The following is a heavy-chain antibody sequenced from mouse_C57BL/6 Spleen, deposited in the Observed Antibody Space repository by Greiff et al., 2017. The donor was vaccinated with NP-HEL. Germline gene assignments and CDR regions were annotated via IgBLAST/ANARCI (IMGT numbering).Heavy chain of an antibody. V-gene: IGHV5-4*03. D-gene: IGHD4-1*01. Sequence: EVKLMESGGGLVKPGGSLKLSCAASGFTFSSYAMSWVRQTPEKRLEWVATISDGGSYTYYPANVKGRFTISRDNAKNNLYLQMSHLKSEDTAMYYCARVRELGQFDYWGQGTTLTVSS. CDR3: ARVRELGQFDY. CDR2: ISDGGSYT. CDR1: GFTFSSYA. J-gene: IGHJ2*01.